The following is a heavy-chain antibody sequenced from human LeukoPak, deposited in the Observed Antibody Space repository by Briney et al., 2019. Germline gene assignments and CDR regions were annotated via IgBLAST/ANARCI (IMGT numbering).Heavy chain of an antibody. V-gene: IGHV1-2*02. D-gene: IGHD3-9*01. CDR3: AREIQNYDILTGYYRSFDY. Sequence: GASVKVSCKASGYTFTSYYMHWVRQAPGQGLEWMGWINPNSGGTNYAQKFQGRVTMTRDTSISAAYMELSRLRSDDTAVYYCAREIQNYDILTGYYRSFDYWGQGTLVTVSS. CDR2: INPNSGGT. J-gene: IGHJ4*02. CDR1: GYTFTSYY.